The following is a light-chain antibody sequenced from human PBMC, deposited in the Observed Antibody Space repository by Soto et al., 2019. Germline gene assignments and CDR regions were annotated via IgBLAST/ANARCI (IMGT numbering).Light chain of an antibody. CDR1: QGVNAW. Sequence: DTQMTQSPSSVSPSVGDRVTITCRASQGVNAWLAWYQKKPGKAPELLIYEASTLHSGVPSRFSGSGSGTDFTLTISSLQPDDFANYYCQQANSIPLTFGGGTKVEVQ. V-gene: IGKV1-12*01. CDR3: QQANSIPLT. J-gene: IGKJ4*01. CDR2: EAS.